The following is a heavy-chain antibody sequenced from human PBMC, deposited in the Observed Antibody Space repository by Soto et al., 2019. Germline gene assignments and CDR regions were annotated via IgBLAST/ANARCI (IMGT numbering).Heavy chain of an antibody. CDR2: IIPIFGTA. D-gene: IGHD4-17*01. J-gene: IGHJ5*02. V-gene: IGHV1-69*13. CDR3: ARADYGGNSDWFDP. CDR1: GGTFSSYA. Sequence: SVKVSCKASGGTFSSYAISWARQAPGQGLEWMGGIIPIFGTANYAQKFQGRVTITADESTSTAYMELSSLRSEDTAVYYCARADYGGNSDWFDPWGQGTLVTVSS.